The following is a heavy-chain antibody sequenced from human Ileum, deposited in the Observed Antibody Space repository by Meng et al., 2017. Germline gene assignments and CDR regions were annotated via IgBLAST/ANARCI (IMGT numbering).Heavy chain of an antibody. Sequence: GESLKISCAASVFTFNDAWMSWVRQARGKGLEWVGRSKTTTDGGTAEYGATVKGRFSISRDDSKNTLYLKMNSLKSEDTGVYYFTTSIVRVNPDDYWGQGTLVTVSS. CDR3: TTSIVRVNPDDY. CDR2: SKTTTDGGTA. D-gene: IGHD1-26*01. V-gene: IGHV3-15*01. CDR1: VFTFNDAW. J-gene: IGHJ4*02.